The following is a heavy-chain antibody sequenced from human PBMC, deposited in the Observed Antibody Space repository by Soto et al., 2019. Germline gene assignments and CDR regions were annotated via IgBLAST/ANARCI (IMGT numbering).Heavy chain of an antibody. Sequence: PGGSLRLSCAASGFTFDDYAMHWVRQAPGKGLEWVSGISWNSGTIDYADSVKGRFTISRDNAKNSLYLQMNSLRDEDTALYYCAKDIDPSRRYSGPPEFDPWGQGTLVTVSS. CDR3: AKDIDPSRRYSGPPEFDP. CDR2: ISWNSGTI. J-gene: IGHJ5*02. D-gene: IGHD3-10*01. V-gene: IGHV3-9*01. CDR1: GFTFDDYA.